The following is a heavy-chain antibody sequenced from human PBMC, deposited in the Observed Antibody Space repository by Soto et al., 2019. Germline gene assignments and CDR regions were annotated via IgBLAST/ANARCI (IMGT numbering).Heavy chain of an antibody. J-gene: IGHJ4*02. CDR2: VISLFGTA. CDR3: AREVGYGDFSAALLD. CDR1: GGTFSSHS. D-gene: IGHD4-17*01. Sequence: VQLMLSGAEVKKPGSSVKVSCKASGGTFSSHSINWVRQAPGQGLEWMGGVISLFGTANYAHNFKGRVTITADQSTSTAYMELNSLRSDDTAVYYCAREVGYGDFSAALLDWGQGTLVTVSS. V-gene: IGHV1-69*01.